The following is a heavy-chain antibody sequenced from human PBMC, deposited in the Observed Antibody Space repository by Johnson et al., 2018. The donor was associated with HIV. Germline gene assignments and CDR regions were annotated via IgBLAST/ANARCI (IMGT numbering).Heavy chain of an antibody. J-gene: IGHJ3*02. CDR3: ARVRGAFDI. CDR1: GFTFSSYA. Sequence: VVQPGRSLRLSCAASGFTFSSYAMYWVRQAPGKGLEWVAVISFDGSNKYYADSVKGRFTTSRDNSKNTRYLQMNSLRAEDTAVYYCARVRGAFDIWGQGTMVTVSS. V-gene: IGHV3-30-3*01. CDR2: ISFDGSNK.